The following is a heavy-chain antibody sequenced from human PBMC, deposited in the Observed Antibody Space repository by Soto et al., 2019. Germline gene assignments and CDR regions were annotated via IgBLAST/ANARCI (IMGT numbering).Heavy chain of an antibody. Sequence: QVQLVQSGAEVKKPGSSVKVSCKASGGTFSSYPISWVRQAPGQGLEWMGRIIPILGIANYAQKFQGRVTITADKSTSTAYMELSSLRSEDTAVYYCARAPLYGDYVPYFDYWGQGTLVTVSS. CDR2: IIPILGIA. V-gene: IGHV1-69*02. J-gene: IGHJ4*02. D-gene: IGHD4-17*01. CDR1: GGTFSSYP. CDR3: ARAPLYGDYVPYFDY.